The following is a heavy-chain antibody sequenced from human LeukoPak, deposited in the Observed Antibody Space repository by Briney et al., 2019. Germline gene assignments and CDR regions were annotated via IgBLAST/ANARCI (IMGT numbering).Heavy chain of an antibody. CDR2: LIPIFGTA. D-gene: IGHD3-10*01. J-gene: IGHJ6*03. V-gene: IGHV1-69*05. CDR1: GGSFSSEA. Sequence: SVKVSCKAFGGSFSSEAISWVRHAPGQGLEWMGGLIPIFGTANYAQKFQGRVTITTDESTSTAYMEVSSLRSEDTAVYYCARGHVDPKLRQAVKVRDYYYMDVWGKGTTVTVSS. CDR3: ARGHVDPKLRQAVKVRDYYYMDV.